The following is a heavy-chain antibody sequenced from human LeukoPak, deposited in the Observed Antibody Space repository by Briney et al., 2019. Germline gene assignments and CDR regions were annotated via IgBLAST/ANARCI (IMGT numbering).Heavy chain of an antibody. CDR2: IKQDGSDT. V-gene: IGHV3-7*03. J-gene: IGHJ3*02. Sequence: PGGSLRLSCAVSGLHFTSYWMTWVRQAPGKGLEWIGNIKQDGSDTNYVDSVKGRFTISRDNAKRLLFLQMNSLRAEDTAVYYCARDLPDVLTGYSDNAFDIWGQGTMVTVSS. CDR3: ARDLPDVLTGYSDNAFDI. CDR1: GLHFTSYW. D-gene: IGHD3-9*01.